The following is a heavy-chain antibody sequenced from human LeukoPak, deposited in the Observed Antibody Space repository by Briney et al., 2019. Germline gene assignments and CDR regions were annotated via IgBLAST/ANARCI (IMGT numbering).Heavy chain of an antibody. D-gene: IGHD2-15*01. CDR1: GGSVSSGSYY. V-gene: IGHV4-61*01. Sequence: SETLSLTCTVSGGSVSSGSYYWSWIRQPPGKGLEWIGYIYYSGSTYYNPSLKSRVTISIDTSKNQFSLKLSSVTAADTAVYFCARRPAQYGATPDYYFDYWGQGTLVTVSS. CDR3: ARRPAQYGATPDYYFDY. J-gene: IGHJ4*02. CDR2: IYYSGST.